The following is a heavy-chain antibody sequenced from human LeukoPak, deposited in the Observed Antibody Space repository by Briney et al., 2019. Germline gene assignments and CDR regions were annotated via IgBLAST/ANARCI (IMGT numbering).Heavy chain of an antibody. J-gene: IGHJ6*03. Sequence: GASVKVSCKASGYTFTGYYMHWVRQAPGQGLEWMGWINPNSGGTNYAQKFQGRVTMTRDTSISTAYMELSRLRSDDTAVYYCAGGRDGYNSGYYYMDVWGKGTTVTISS. CDR2: INPNSGGT. D-gene: IGHD5-24*01. CDR1: GYTFTGYY. V-gene: IGHV1-2*02. CDR3: AGGRDGYNSGYYYMDV.